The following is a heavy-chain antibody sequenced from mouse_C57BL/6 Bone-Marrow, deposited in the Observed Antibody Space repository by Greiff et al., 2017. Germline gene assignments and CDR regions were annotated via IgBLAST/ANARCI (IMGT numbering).Heavy chain of an antibody. Sequence: QVQLQQSGAEVVRPGASVKLSCKTSGYIFISYWIHWVKQRSGQGLEWIARIYPGTGSTYYNEKFKDKATLTADKSSSTAYMQLSSLKSEDSAVYFCARGAYDSSYGYFDVWGAGTTVTVSS. CDR3: ARGAYDSSYGYFDV. V-gene: IGHV1S132*01. J-gene: IGHJ1*01. CDR2: IYPGTGST. CDR1: GYIFISYW. D-gene: IGHD1-1*01.